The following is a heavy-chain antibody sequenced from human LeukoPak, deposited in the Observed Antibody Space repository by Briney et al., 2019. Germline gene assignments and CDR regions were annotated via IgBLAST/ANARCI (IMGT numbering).Heavy chain of an antibody. J-gene: IGHJ3*02. CDR1: GGSISSYY. V-gene: IGHV4-59*01. CDR3: ARKNYYDSSGYCDI. CDR2: IYYSGST. Sequence: PSETLSLTCPVSGGSISSYYWSWIRQPPGKGLEWIGNIYYSGSTNYNPSLKSRVTISVDTSKNQFSLKLSSVTAADTAVYYCARKNYYDSSGYCDIWGQGTMVTVSS. D-gene: IGHD3-22*01.